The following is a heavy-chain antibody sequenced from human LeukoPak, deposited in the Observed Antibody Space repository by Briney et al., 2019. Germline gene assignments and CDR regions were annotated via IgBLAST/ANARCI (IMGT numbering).Heavy chain of an antibody. J-gene: IGHJ4*02. CDR1: GYSMSSGYY. CDR2: IYYSGST. D-gene: IGHD3-3*01. Sequence: SETLSLTCTVSGYSMSSGYYWGWIRQPPGKGLEWIGYIYYSGSTNYNPSLKSRVTMSVDTSKNQFSLKLSSVTAAGTAVYYCARYDFNKFFDYWGQGTLVTVSS. CDR3: ARYDFNKFFDY. V-gene: IGHV4-61*01.